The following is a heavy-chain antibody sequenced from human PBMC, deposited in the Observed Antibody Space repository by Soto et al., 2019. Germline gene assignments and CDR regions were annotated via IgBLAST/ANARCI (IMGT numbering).Heavy chain of an antibody. CDR2: ISSSGSTI. D-gene: IGHD3-3*01. J-gene: IGHJ6*03. CDR3: ARAGYDFWSGYYTGLDSGKYYYYYMDV. Sequence: GGSLRLSCAASGFTFSDYYMSWIRQAPGKGLEWASYISSSGSTIYYADSVKGRFTISRDNAKNSLYLQMNSLRAEDTAVYYCARAGYDFWSGYYTGLDSGKYYYYYMDVWGKGTTVTVSS. CDR1: GFTFSDYY. V-gene: IGHV3-11*01.